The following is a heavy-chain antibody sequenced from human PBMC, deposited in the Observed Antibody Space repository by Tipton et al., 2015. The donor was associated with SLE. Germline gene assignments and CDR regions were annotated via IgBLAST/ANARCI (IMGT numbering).Heavy chain of an antibody. D-gene: IGHD2-2*01. V-gene: IGHV1-18*01. CDR3: ARDPTGWRSSSTSCPFDY. CDR1: GYTFTSYS. J-gene: IGHJ4*02. CDR2: ISAYNGNT. Sequence: QSGAEVKKPGASVKVSCKASGYTFTSYSISWVRQAPGQGLEWMGWISAYNGNTNYAQKLQGRVTMTTDTSTSTAYMELRSLRSDDTAVYYCARDPTGWRSSSTSCPFDYWGQGTLVTVSS.